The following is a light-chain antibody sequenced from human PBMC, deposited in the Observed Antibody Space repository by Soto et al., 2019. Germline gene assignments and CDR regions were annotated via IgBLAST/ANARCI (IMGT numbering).Light chain of an antibody. CDR3: SSYISSSTHV. CDR2: DVS. J-gene: IGLJ1*01. V-gene: IGLV2-14*03. CDR1: SSDVGAYHF. Sequence: QSALTQPASVSGSRGQSITISCTGTSSDVGAYHFVSWYQQHPGKLPKLMIFDVSRRPSGVSDRFSGSKSGNTASLTISGLQAEDEGDYYCSSYISSSTHVFGSGTKLTVL.